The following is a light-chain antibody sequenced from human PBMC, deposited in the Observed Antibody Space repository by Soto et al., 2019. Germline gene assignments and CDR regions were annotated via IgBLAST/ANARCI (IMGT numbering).Light chain of an antibody. CDR2: EVS. V-gene: IGLV2-14*01. J-gene: IGLJ1*01. CDR3: SSYTSSITLV. Sequence: QSVLTQPASVSGSPGQSITISCTGTSSDVGVYNYVSWYQQHPGKAPKLMIYEVSNRPSGVSNRFSGSKSGNTASLTISGLQAEDEADYYCSSYTSSITLVFGTGTKVTVL. CDR1: SSDVGVYNY.